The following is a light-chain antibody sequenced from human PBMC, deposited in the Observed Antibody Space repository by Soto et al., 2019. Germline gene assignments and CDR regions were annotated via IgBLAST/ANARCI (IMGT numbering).Light chain of an antibody. CDR1: QNIGNN. V-gene: IGKV3-20*01. CDR3: QQYGSSPGWT. Sequence: EIVLTQSPGTLSLSPGERATLSCRASQNIGNNLAWYQQKPGQAHTLILYGASRRATGIPDTFSGSGSGTDFTLTISRLEPEDFAVYYCQQYGSSPGWTFGQGTKVDIK. J-gene: IGKJ1*01. CDR2: GAS.